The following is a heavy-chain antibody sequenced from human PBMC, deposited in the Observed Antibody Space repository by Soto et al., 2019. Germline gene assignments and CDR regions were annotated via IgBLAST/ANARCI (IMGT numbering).Heavy chain of an antibody. CDR2: IIPIFGTA. CDR1: GGTFSSYA. D-gene: IGHD6-6*01. V-gene: IGHV1-69*05. J-gene: IGHJ6*02. CDR3: ASGSIAARPRDYYYGMDV. Sequence: SVKVSWKASGGTFSSYAISWVRQAPGQGLEWMGGIIPIFGTANYAQKFQGRVTITTHKSTSTAYMELSSLRSEDTAVYYCASGSIAARPRDYYYGMDVWGQGTTVTVSS.